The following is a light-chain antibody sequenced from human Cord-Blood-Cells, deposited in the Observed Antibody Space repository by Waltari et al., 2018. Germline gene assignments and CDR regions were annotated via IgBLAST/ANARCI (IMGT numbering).Light chain of an antibody. CDR2: EAN. J-gene: IGLJ3*02. Sequence: NFMLTQPHSVSESPGKTVTISCTRSSCRIASNYVQWYPQRPGSSPTTVIYEANQRPSGVPDRFSGSIDSSSNSASLTISGLKTEDEADYYCQSYDSSTHWVFGGGTKLTVL. CDR3: QSYDSSTHWV. CDR1: SCRIASNY. V-gene: IGLV6-57*01.